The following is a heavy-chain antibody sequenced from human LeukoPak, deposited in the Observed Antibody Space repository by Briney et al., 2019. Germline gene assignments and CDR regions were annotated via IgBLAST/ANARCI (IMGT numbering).Heavy chain of an antibody. J-gene: IGHJ4*02. D-gene: IGHD3-10*01. CDR1: GGSISGVSQY. V-gene: IGHV4-39*01. CDR3: ARQDYGSGRYYKDY. Sequence: PSETLSLTCTVSGGSISGVSQYWGWIRRPPGKGLEWIGSIYYSGSTYYNPSLKSRVTISVDTSQSQFSLKLSSVTAADTAVYYCARQDYGSGRYYKDYWGQGTLVTVSS. CDR2: IYYSGST.